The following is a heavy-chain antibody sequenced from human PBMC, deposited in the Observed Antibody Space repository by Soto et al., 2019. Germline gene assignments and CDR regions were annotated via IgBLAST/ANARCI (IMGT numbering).Heavy chain of an antibody. CDR1: GFTFSSYG. V-gene: IGHV3-33*01. D-gene: IGHD4-17*01. Sequence: GGSLRLSCAASGFTFSSYGMHWVRQAPGKGLEWVAVIWYDGSNKYYADSVKGRFTISRDNSKNTLYLQMNSLRAEDTAVYYCARDRVEGDPALRDYYYYYMDVWGKGTTVTVSS. CDR3: ARDRVEGDPALRDYYYYYMDV. J-gene: IGHJ6*03. CDR2: IWYDGSNK.